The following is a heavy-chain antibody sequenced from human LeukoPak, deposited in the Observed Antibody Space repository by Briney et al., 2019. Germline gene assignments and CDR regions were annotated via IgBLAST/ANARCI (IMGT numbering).Heavy chain of an antibody. J-gene: IGHJ3*02. CDR2: ISAYNGNT. Sequence: ASVTVSCKASGYTFTSYGISWVRQAPGQGLEWMGWISAYNGNTNYAQKLQGRVTMTTDTSTSTAYMELRSLRSDDTAVYYCARDIIRYCSSTSCYPGAFDIWGQGTMVTVSS. CDR3: ARDIIRYCSSTSCYPGAFDI. D-gene: IGHD2-2*01. V-gene: IGHV1-18*01. CDR1: GYTFTSYG.